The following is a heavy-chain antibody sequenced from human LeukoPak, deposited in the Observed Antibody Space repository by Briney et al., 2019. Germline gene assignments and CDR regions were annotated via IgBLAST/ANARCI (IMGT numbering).Heavy chain of an antibody. V-gene: IGHV1-3*01. J-gene: IGHJ4*02. Sequence: GASVKVSCKASGYTFTSYAMHWVRQAPGQRLEWMGWINAGNGNTKYSQKFQGRVTITRDTSASTAYMELSSLRSEDTAVYYCARVGAPYSSSWYTPFDYWGQGTLVTVSS. CDR2: INAGNGNT. CDR1: GYTFTSYA. CDR3: ARVGAPYSSSWYTPFDY. D-gene: IGHD6-13*01.